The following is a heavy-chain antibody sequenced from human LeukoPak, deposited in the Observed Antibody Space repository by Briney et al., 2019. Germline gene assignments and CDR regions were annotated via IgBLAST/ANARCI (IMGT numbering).Heavy chain of an antibody. Sequence: PSETLSLTCAVYGGSFSIYYWSWIRQPPGKGLEWIGEINHSGNTNSNPSLKSRVSISVDTSKNQFSLRLTSVTAADTAVYYCARHPGYYDSSGYYVSAFDIWGQGTMVTVSS. CDR3: ARHPGYYDSSGYYVSAFDI. CDR1: GGSFSIYY. CDR2: INHSGNT. V-gene: IGHV4-34*01. D-gene: IGHD3-22*01. J-gene: IGHJ3*02.